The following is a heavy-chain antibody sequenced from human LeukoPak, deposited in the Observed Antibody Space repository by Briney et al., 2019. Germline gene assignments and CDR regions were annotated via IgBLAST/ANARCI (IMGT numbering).Heavy chain of an antibody. CDR1: GFTFDDYA. CDR3: AKGGVGVYYDSSGSQTFDY. V-gene: IGHV3-9*01. J-gene: IGHJ4*02. D-gene: IGHD3-22*01. CDR2: ISWNSGSI. Sequence: GRSLRLSCAASGFTFDDYAMHWARQAPGKGLEWVSGISWNSGSIGYADSVKGRFTISRDNAKNSLYLQMNSLRAEDTALYYCAKGGVGVYYDSSGSQTFDYWGQGTLVTVSS.